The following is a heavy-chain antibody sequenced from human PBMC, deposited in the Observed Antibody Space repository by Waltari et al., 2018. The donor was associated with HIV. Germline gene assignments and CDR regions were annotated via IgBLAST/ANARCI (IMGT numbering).Heavy chain of an antibody. CDR2: ISSSGSFI. CDR3: ARLPVAGTGGFDY. V-gene: IGHV3-48*03. J-gene: IGHJ4*02. CDR1: GFTFSSHE. Sequence: EVQLVESGGGLVQPGGSLGLSCAASGFTFSSHEMNWVRQAPGKGLEWVSYISSSGSFIYYADSVKGRFTISRDNAKNSLYLQMNSLRAEDTAVYYCARLPVAGTGGFDYWGQGTLVTVSS. D-gene: IGHD6-19*01.